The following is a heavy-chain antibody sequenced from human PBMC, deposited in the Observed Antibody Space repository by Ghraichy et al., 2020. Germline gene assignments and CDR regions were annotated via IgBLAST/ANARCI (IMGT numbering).Heavy chain of an antibody. CDR3: AKGGSWSYSGQGFHY. CDR1: GFTFSTYG. J-gene: IGHJ4*02. V-gene: IGHV3-30*18. Sequence: GGSLRLSYAASGFTFSTYGMHWVRQAPGKGLEWVAVISDDGSDKYYADSVRGRFTISRDNSKNTLYLQMNSLRAEDTALYYCAKGGSWSYSGQGFHYWGQGTLVTVSS. CDR2: ISDDGSDK. D-gene: IGHD3-10*01.